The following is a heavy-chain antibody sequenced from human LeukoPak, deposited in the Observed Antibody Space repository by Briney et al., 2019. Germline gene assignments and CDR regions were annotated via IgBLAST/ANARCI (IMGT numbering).Heavy chain of an antibody. CDR3: ARKALLVYKAFDI. CDR2: INPSAGNT. Sequence: ASVKVSCKASGYTFTTYYIHWVRQAPGQGLEWLGIINPSAGNTVYARKFQGRLTMTRDTSTSTVYMELSSLISEDTAVYFCARKALLVYKAFDIWGQGTVVTVSS. J-gene: IGHJ3*02. V-gene: IGHV1-46*01. CDR1: GYTFTTYY. D-gene: IGHD2-8*01.